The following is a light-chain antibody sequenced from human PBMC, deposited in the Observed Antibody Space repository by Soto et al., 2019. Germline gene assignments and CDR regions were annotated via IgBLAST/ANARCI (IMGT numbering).Light chain of an antibody. Sequence: EIVMTQSPATLSVSPGERATLSCRASQSVSSNLAWYQQKPGQAPRLLIYGASTRATGIPVRFSGSGSGTEFTLTISSLQSEDFAVYYCQQCNNWPLTFGQGTRVEIK. V-gene: IGKV3-15*01. CDR3: QQCNNWPLT. J-gene: IGKJ1*01. CDR1: QSVSSN. CDR2: GAS.